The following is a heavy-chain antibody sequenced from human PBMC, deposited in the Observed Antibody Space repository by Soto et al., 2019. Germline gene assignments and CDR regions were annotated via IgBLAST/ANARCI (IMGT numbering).Heavy chain of an antibody. Sequence: SGTLSHTCAISGDSVSSNSAAWNWIRQSPSRGLEWLGRTYYRSKWYNDYAVSVKSRITINPDTSKNQFSLQLNSVTPEDTAVYYCAVLRFLEWEPYGMDVWGQGTTVTVSS. J-gene: IGHJ6*02. CDR2: TYYRSKWYN. D-gene: IGHD3-3*01. CDR1: GDSVSSNSAA. V-gene: IGHV6-1*01. CDR3: AVLRFLEWEPYGMDV.